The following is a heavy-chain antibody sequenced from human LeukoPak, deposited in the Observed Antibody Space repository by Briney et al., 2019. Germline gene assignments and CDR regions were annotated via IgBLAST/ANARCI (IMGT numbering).Heavy chain of an antibody. Sequence: AGGSLRLSCAASGFTFSSYSMNWVRQAPGKGLEWVSSISSSSSYIYYADSVKGRFTISRDNAKNSLYLQMNSLRAEDTAVYYCAKDWRIVPTLFDYWGQGTLVTVSS. CDR2: ISSSSSYI. CDR3: AKDWRIVPTLFDY. J-gene: IGHJ4*02. V-gene: IGHV3-21*04. CDR1: GFTFSSYS. D-gene: IGHD2-2*01.